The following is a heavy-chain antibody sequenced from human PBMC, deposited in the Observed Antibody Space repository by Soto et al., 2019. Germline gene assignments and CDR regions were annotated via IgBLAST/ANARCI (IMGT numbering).Heavy chain of an antibody. Sequence: SVKVSCKASGGTFSSYAISWVRQAPGQGLEWMGGIIPIFGTANYAQKFQGRVTITADESTSTAYVELSSLRSEDTAVYYCARVFPYYYDSSGYYFDYWGQGTLVTVS. V-gene: IGHV1-69*13. CDR2: IIPIFGTA. J-gene: IGHJ4*02. D-gene: IGHD3-22*01. CDR3: ARVFPYYYDSSGYYFDY. CDR1: GGTFSSYA.